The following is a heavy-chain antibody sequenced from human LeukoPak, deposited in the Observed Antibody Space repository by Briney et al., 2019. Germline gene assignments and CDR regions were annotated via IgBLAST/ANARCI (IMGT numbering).Heavy chain of an antibody. D-gene: IGHD3-22*01. CDR1: GYTFTSYY. Sequence: GASVKVSCKASGYTFTSYYMHWVRQAPGQGLEWMGIINPSGGSTSYAQKFQGRVTMTRDTSTSTVYMELSSLRSEDTAVYYCARGSSITMIVVVNDAFGIWGQGTMVTVSS. CDR2: INPSGGST. J-gene: IGHJ3*02. CDR3: ARGSSITMIVVVNDAFGI. V-gene: IGHV1-46*01.